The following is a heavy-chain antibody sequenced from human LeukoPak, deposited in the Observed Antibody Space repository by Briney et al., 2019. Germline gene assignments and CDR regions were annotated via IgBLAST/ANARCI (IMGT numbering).Heavy chain of an antibody. D-gene: IGHD5-18*01. Sequence: EGSLRLSCAASGFTVSSNYMSWVRQAPGKGLEWVSVIYGGGSTYYADSVKGRFTISRDNSKNTLYLQMNSLRAEDTAVYYCARDVGYGSWIFDYWGQGTLVTVSS. CDR3: ARDVGYGSWIFDY. CDR2: IYGGGST. J-gene: IGHJ4*02. CDR1: GFTVSSNY. V-gene: IGHV3-66*01.